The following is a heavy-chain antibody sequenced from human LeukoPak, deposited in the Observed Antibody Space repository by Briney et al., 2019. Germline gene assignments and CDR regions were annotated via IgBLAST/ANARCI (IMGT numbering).Heavy chain of an antibody. CDR1: GFTFSSYW. CDR3: ARGYDFWSGYWSNWFDP. J-gene: IGHJ5*02. Sequence: PGGSLRLSWAASGFTFSSYWMSWVRQAPGKGLEWVANIKQDGSEKYYVDSVKGRFTISRDNAKNSLYLQMNSLRAEDTAVYYCARGYDFWSGYWSNWFDPWGQGTLVTVSS. V-gene: IGHV3-7*04. D-gene: IGHD3-3*01. CDR2: IKQDGSEK.